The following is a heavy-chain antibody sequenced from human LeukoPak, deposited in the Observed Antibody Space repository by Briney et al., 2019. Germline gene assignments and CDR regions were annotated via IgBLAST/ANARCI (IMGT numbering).Heavy chain of an antibody. CDR3: ATIKRGSIFGYFDF. V-gene: IGHV4-61*01. D-gene: IGHD5-18*01. CDR2: MFDSENT. CDR1: GGSVSTSTYY. J-gene: IGHJ4*02. Sequence: SGTLSLTCTVSGGSVSTSTYYWSWIRQPPGKGLEWIGYMFDSENTKDNPSLKSRIALSADTSKNQFSLRLSSVTAADTAVYYCATIKRGSIFGYFDFWGQGILVTVSS.